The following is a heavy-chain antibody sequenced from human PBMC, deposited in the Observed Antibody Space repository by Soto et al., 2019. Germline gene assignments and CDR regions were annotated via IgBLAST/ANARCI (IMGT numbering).Heavy chain of an antibody. Sequence: ASVKVSCKASGYTFTSYYMHWVRPAPGQGLEWMGGFDPEDGETIYAQKFQGRVTMTEDTSTDTAYMELSSLRSEDTAVYYCATEGVRIAAAGTGAFDIWGQGTMVTVSS. CDR2: FDPEDGET. D-gene: IGHD6-13*01. CDR3: ATEGVRIAAAGTGAFDI. J-gene: IGHJ3*02. CDR1: GYTFTSYY. V-gene: IGHV1-24*01.